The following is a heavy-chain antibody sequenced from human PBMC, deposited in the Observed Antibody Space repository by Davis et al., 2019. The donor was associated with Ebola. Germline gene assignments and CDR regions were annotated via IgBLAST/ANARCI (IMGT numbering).Heavy chain of an antibody. CDR2: ISAYNGNT. J-gene: IGHJ4*02. V-gene: IGHV1-18*01. Sequence: ASVKVSCKASGYTFSTYGINWVRQAPGQGLEWMGWISAYNGNTKYAQKLQGRVTMTTDTSTSTAYMELRSLGSDDTAVYYCARGALWFGELSSYYFDYWGQGTLVTVSS. CDR3: ARGALWFGELSSYYFDY. CDR1: GYTFSTYG. D-gene: IGHD3-10*01.